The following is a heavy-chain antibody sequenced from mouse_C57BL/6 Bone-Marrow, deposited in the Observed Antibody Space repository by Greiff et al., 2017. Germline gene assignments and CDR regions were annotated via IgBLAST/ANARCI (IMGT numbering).Heavy chain of an antibody. Sequence: QVQLQQPGAELVRPGTSVKLSCKASGYTFTSYWMHWVKQRPGQGLEWIGVIDPSDSYTNYNQKFKGKATLTVDTSSSTAYMQLSSLTSEDYAVYYCAVDFDYWGQGTTLTVSS. V-gene: IGHV1-59*01. CDR2: IDPSDSYT. CDR1: GYTFTSYW. J-gene: IGHJ2*01. CDR3: AVDFDY.